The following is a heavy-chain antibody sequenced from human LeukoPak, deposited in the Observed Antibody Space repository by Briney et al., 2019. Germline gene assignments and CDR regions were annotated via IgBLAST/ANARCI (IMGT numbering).Heavy chain of an antibody. CDR3: ARGGGYGDYNS. V-gene: IGHV3-48*03. D-gene: IGHD4-17*01. CDR2: ISSSGSSK. CDR1: GFTFSTYE. J-gene: IGHJ4*02. Sequence: GGSLRLSCAASGFTFSTYEMNWVRQAPGKGLEGVSYISSSGSSKYYADSVKGRFTISRDNAKNSLYLQMNSLRAEDTAVYYCARGGGYGDYNSWGPGTLVTVSS.